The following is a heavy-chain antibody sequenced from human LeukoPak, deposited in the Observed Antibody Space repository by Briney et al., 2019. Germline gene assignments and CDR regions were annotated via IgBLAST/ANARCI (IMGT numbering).Heavy chain of an antibody. CDR1: GFTVSSNY. CDR3: AKLLRDVTIYDF. D-gene: IGHD5-24*01. V-gene: IGHV3-7*01. J-gene: IGHJ4*01. Sequence: AGGSLRLSCAASGFTVSSNYMSWVRQAPGKGLEWVASINQDESAKFYVDSVRGRFTISRDNAKNSLFLQMNSLRAEDTAFYYCAKLLRDVTIYDFWGHGALVTVSS. CDR2: INQDESAK.